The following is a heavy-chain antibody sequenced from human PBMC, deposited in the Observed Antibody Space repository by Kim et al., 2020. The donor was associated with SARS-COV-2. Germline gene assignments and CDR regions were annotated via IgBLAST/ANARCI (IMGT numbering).Heavy chain of an antibody. V-gene: IGHV1-69*13. CDR2: TIPIFGTA. CDR1: GGTFSSYA. Sequence: SVKVSCKASGGTFSSYAISWVRQAPGQGLEWMGGTIPIFGTANYAQKFQGRVTITADESTSTAYMELSSLRSEDTAVYYCARVQEMATKTFDYWGQGTLVTVSS. J-gene: IGHJ4*02. D-gene: IGHD5-12*01. CDR3: ARVQEMATKTFDY.